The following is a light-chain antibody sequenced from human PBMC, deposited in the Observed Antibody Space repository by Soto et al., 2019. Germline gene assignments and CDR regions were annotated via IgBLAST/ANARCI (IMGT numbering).Light chain of an antibody. Sequence: DIVMTQSPASLAVSLGERATINYKSSQSLLNSANDKIHLAWYQQKPGQPPKLLIWRASTRDSGVTDRFSGSGSGTDFTLTINSLQAEDVATYYCQQYFSDHITFGGGTKVEIK. CDR1: QSLLNSANDKIH. CDR2: RAS. V-gene: IGKV4-1*01. J-gene: IGKJ4*01. CDR3: QQYFSDHIT.